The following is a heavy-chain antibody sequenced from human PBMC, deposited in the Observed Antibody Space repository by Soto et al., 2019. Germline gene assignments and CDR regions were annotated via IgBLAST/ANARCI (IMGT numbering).Heavy chain of an antibody. J-gene: IGHJ4*02. CDR3: ARTDYYDSSGYSLEPHFDY. Sequence: QVQLVQSGAEVKKPGASVKVSCKASGYTFTSYAMHWVRQAPGQRLEWMGWINAGNGNTKYSQKFQGRVTITRDTSASTAYMELSSLRSEDTAVYYCARTDYYDSSGYSLEPHFDYWGQGTLVTVSS. V-gene: IGHV1-3*01. D-gene: IGHD3-22*01. CDR2: INAGNGNT. CDR1: GYTFTSYA.